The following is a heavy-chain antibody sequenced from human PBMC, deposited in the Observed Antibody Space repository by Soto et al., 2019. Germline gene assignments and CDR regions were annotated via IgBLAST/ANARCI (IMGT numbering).Heavy chain of an antibody. J-gene: IGHJ5*02. V-gene: IGHV1-46*01. Sequence: ASVKVSCKASGYTFTSNNIHWVRRAPGQGLEWMGRINPSSGGTIYAQKFQGRVSITRDTSTSTVYMELSSLRSDDTAVYYCARDIAADGSGRWFDPWGQGRVVTVSS. CDR1: GYTFTSNN. CDR3: ARDIAADGSGRWFDP. CDR2: INPSSGGT. D-gene: IGHD6-13*01.